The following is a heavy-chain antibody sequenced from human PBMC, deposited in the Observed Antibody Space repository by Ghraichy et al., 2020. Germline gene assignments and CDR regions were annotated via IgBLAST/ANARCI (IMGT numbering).Heavy chain of an antibody. CDR2: IGGNGGRA. CDR3: AKGFYSVDS. V-gene: IGHV3-23*01. CDR1: GFTFSSYA. Sequence: GGSLRLSCAASGFTFSSYAMTWVRQAPGKGLEWVSLIGGNGGRAYYADSVKGRFIISRDISKNTLYLQMNTLSAEDTAVYYCAKGFYSVDSWGQGTLVTVSS. J-gene: IGHJ5*01. D-gene: IGHD4-11*01.